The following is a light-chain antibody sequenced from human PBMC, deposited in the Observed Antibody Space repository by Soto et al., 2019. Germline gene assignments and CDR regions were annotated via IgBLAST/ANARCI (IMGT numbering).Light chain of an antibody. CDR2: LNSDGSH. Sequence: QTVVTQSPSASASLGASAKLTCTLSSGHSSYAIAWHQQQPEKGPRYLMKLNSDGSHSKGDGIPDRFSGSSSGAERYLTISSLQSEDEAEYYCQTWGTGPAVFGGGTQLTVL. V-gene: IGLV4-69*01. CDR3: QTWGTGPAV. CDR1: SGHSSYA. J-gene: IGLJ7*01.